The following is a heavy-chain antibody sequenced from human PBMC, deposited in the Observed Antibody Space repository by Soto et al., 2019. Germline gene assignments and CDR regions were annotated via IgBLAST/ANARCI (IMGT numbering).Heavy chain of an antibody. J-gene: IGHJ5*02. D-gene: IGHD3-16*02. CDR2: MNPNSGNT. CDR1: GYTFTSYD. CDR3: ARGRGLSLGGVIAYNWFDP. V-gene: IGHV1-8*01. Sequence: ASVKVSCKASGYTFTSYDINWVRQATGQGLEWMGWMNPNSGNTGYAQKFQDRVTMTRNTSISTAYMELSSLRSEDTAVYYCARGRGLSLGGVIAYNWFDPWGQGTLVTVSS.